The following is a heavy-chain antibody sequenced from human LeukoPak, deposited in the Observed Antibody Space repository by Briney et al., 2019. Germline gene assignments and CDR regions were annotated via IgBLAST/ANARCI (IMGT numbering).Heavy chain of an antibody. D-gene: IGHD7-27*01. V-gene: IGHV4-30-4*01. CDR2: IYYSGST. CDR1: GGSISSGDYY. J-gene: IGHJ4*02. CDR3: ARFSPRAMGNYLDF. Sequence: RPSETLSLTCTVSGGSISSGDYYWSWIRQPPGKGLEWIGYIYYSGSTYYNPSLKSRVTISVDTSKNQFSLKLSSVTAADTAVYYCARFSPRAMGNYLDFWGQGTLVTVSS.